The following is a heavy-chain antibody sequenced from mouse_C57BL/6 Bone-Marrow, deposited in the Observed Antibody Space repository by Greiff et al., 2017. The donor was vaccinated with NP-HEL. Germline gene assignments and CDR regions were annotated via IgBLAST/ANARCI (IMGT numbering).Heavy chain of an antibody. Sequence: VQLQQSGPELVKPGASVKISCKASGYSFTCYYMHLVKQDPWNILHLIWYIYPYNCVSSYNQKFKGKATLTVDKSSSTAYMELRSLTSEDSAVYYCARNYGSRYGAMDYWGQGTSVTVSS. CDR2: IYPYNCVS. CDR1: GYSFTCYY. CDR3: ARNYGSRYGAMDY. D-gene: IGHD1-1*01. V-gene: IGHV1-31*01. J-gene: IGHJ4*01.